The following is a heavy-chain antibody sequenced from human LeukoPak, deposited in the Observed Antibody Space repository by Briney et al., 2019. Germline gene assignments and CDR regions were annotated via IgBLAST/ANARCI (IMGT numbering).Heavy chain of an antibody. CDR1: GGSISSYY. J-gene: IGHJ6*03. CDR3: ARLGYYYYMDV. Sequence: SEALSLTCTVSGGSISSYYWSWIRQPPGKGLGGMGYIYYSGSTNYNPSLKSRVTISVDASKNQFSLKLSSVTAADTAVYYCARLGYYYYMDVWGKGTTVTVSS. V-gene: IGHV4-59*01. CDR2: IYYSGST.